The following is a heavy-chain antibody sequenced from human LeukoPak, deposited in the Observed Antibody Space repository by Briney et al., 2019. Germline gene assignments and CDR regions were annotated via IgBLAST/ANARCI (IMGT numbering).Heavy chain of an antibody. CDR1: GFTFSSYA. Sequence: GGSLRLSCAASGFTFSSYAMHWVRQAPGKGLEWVAVISYDGSNKYYADSVKGRFTISRDNSKNTLYLQMNSLRAEDTAVYYCVRGMEFYNWSFDYWGQGTLVTVSS. J-gene: IGHJ4*02. CDR3: VRGMEFYNWSFDY. V-gene: IGHV3-30-3*01. CDR2: ISYDGSNK. D-gene: IGHD5-24*01.